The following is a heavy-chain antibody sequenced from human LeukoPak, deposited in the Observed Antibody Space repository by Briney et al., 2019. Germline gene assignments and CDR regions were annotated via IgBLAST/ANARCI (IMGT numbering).Heavy chain of an antibody. D-gene: IGHD6-13*01. V-gene: IGHV6-1*01. J-gene: IGHJ3*02. Sequence: SQTLSLTCAISGDSVSSNSAAWNWIRQSPSRGLEWLGRTYYRSKWYNDYAVSVKSRITINPDTSKNQFSLQLNSVTPEDTAVYYCARGSVGSSWYSYIGDAFDIWGQGTMVTASS. CDR3: ARGSVGSSWYSYIGDAFDI. CDR1: GDSVSSNSAA. CDR2: TYYRSKWYN.